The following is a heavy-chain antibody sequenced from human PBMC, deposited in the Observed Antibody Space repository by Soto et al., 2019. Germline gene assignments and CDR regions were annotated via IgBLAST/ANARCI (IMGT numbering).Heavy chain of an antibody. Sequence: TVCGGSMIITGYYWGWKRKPPGKGLEWIGSIYYSGSTYYNPSLKSRVTISVDTFKNQFSLKLSSVTAADTAVYYCARHLKPVRITIFGVVIPYYFDYWGQGTLVTVSS. D-gene: IGHD3-3*01. CDR2: IYYSGST. CDR1: GGSMIITGYY. CDR3: ARHLKPVRITIFGVVIPYYFDY. J-gene: IGHJ4*02. V-gene: IGHV4-39*01.